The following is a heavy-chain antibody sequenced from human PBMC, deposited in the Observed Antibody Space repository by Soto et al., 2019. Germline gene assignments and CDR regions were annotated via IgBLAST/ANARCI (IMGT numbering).Heavy chain of an antibody. CDR3: AHCTYYYDSSGYYKAEYFQH. V-gene: IGHV2-5*02. CDR2: IYWDDDK. Sequence: QITLKESGPTLVKPTQTLTLTCTFSGFSLSTSGVGVGWIRQPPGKALEWLALIYWDDDKRYSPSLKSRLTITKDTSKTQVVLTMTNMDPVDTATYYCAHCTYYYDSSGYYKAEYFQHWGQGTLVTVSS. CDR1: GFSLSTSGVG. D-gene: IGHD3-22*01. J-gene: IGHJ1*01.